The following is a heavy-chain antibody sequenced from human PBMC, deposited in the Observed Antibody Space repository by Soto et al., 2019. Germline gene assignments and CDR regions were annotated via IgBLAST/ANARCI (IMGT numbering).Heavy chain of an antibody. CDR1: GYTFTSYY. D-gene: IGHD6-19*01. V-gene: IGHV1-46*03. J-gene: IGHJ4*02. Sequence: ASVKVSCKASGYTFTSYYMHWVRQAPGQGLEWMGIINPSGGSTSYAQKFQGRVTMTRGTSTSTVYMEPSSLISEDTAVYYCASVAGTWYYFDYWGQGTLVTVS. CDR2: INPSGGST. CDR3: ASVAGTWYYFDY.